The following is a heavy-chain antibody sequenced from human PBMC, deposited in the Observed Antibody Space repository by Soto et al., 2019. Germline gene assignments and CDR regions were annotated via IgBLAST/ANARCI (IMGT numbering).Heavy chain of an antibody. CDR2: SSATGAGT. V-gene: IGHV3-23*01. D-gene: IGHD1-7*01. CDR3: AKDRRAGGNYGFYSDF. J-gene: IGHJ4*02. CDR1: GFTFSSYG. Sequence: QTGGSLRLSCAASGFTFSSYGMTWVRQAPGKGLEGVSFSSATGAGTYYADSVKGRFTISRDNSKNTLYLRMTSLRADDTAVYYCAKDRRAGGNYGFYSDFWGQGALVTVSS.